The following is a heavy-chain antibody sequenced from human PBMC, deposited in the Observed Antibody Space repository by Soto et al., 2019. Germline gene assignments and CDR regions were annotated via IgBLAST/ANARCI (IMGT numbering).Heavy chain of an antibody. J-gene: IGHJ4*02. CDR2: IYYSGST. D-gene: IGHD6-13*01. CDR3: ARVGAAADLGFDY. CDR1: GGSISSSSYY. V-gene: IGHV4-39*01. Sequence: SETLSLTCTVSGGSISSSSYYWCWIRQPPGKGLEWIGSIYYSGSTYYNPSLKSRVTISVDTSKNQFSLKLSSVTAADTAVYYCARVGAAADLGFDYWGQGTLVTVSS.